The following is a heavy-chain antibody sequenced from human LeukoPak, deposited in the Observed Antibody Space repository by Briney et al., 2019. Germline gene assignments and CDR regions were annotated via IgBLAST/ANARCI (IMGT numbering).Heavy chain of an antibody. CDR1: GYSISSGYY. J-gene: IGHJ4*02. CDR3: AREGSVDY. Sequence: SETLSLTCTVSGYSISSGYYWGWIRQPPGKGLEWIGSIYHSGSTYYNPSLKSRVTISVDTSKNQFSLKLSSVTAADTAVYYCAREGSVDYWGQGTLVTVSS. CDR2: IYHSGST. V-gene: IGHV4-38-2*02.